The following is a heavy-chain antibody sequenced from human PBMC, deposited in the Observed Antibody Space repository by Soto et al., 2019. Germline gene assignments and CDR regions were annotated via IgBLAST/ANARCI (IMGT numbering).Heavy chain of an antibody. D-gene: IGHD2-2*01. V-gene: IGHV3-23*01. Sequence: EVQLLESGGGLVQPGGSLRLSCAASGFTFSSYAMSWVRQAPGKGLEWVSAISGSGGSTYYADSVKGRFTISRDNSKNTLYRQMNSLRAEDTAVYYCAKDRAVVVQAAGRIDYWGQRSLVTVSS. CDR3: AKDRAVVVQAAGRIDY. CDR1: GFTFSSYA. J-gene: IGHJ4*02. CDR2: ISGSGGST.